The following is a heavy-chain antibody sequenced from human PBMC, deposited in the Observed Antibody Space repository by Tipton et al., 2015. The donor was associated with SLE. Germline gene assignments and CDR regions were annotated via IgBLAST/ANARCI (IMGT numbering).Heavy chain of an antibody. Sequence: LRLSCSVSGGSISFYYWSWIRQPPGKGLEWIGYIFYSGSSSYNPSLKSRVTISVDTSKNQFSLKLSSVTAADTAVYYCARHGGNLYYFDYWGQGTLVTVSS. CDR2: IFYSGSS. CDR1: GGSISFYY. D-gene: IGHD3-3*01. V-gene: IGHV4-59*08. J-gene: IGHJ4*02. CDR3: ARHGGNLYYFDY.